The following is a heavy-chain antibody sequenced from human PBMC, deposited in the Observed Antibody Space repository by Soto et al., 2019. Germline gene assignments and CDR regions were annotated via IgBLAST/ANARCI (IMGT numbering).Heavy chain of an antibody. CDR1: GFTFSSYA. CDR3: ARDPSFCSSTSCYNAYYYYYGMDV. CDR2: ISYDGSNK. J-gene: IGHJ6*02. D-gene: IGHD2-2*02. Sequence: PGGSLRLSCAASGFTFSSYAMHWVRQAPGKGLEWVAVISYDGSNKYYADSVKGRFTISRDNSKNTLYLQMNSLRAEDTAVYYCARDPSFCSSTSCYNAYYYYYGMDVWGQGTTVTVSS. V-gene: IGHV3-30-3*01.